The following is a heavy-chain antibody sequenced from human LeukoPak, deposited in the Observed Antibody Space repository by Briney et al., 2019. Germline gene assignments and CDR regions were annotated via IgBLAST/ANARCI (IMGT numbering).Heavy chain of an antibody. V-gene: IGHV3-23*01. CDR2: ISGSGGST. D-gene: IGHD6-19*01. CDR1: GFTFSSYA. J-gene: IGHJ4*02. CDR3: AKDRSSGWYRVFDY. Sequence: VGSLRLSCAASGFTFSSYAMSWVRQAPGKGLEWVSAISGSGGSTYYADAVKGRFTISRDNSKNTLYLQMNSLRAEDTAVYYCAKDRSSGWYRVFDYWGQGTLVTVSS.